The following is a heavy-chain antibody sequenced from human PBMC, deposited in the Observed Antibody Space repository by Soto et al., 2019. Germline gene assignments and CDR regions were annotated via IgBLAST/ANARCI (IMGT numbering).Heavy chain of an antibody. CDR3: ARDYVDSSSWSQLGDYYYGMDV. V-gene: IGHV4-59*01. J-gene: IGHJ6*02. CDR2: IYYSGST. CDR1: GGSISSYY. Sequence: SETLSLTCTVSGGSISSYYWSWIRQPPGKGLEWIGYIYYSGSTNYNPSLKSRVTISVDTSKNQFSLKLSSVTAADTAVYYCARDYVDSSSWSQLGDYYYGMDVWGQGTTVTVSS. D-gene: IGHD6-13*01.